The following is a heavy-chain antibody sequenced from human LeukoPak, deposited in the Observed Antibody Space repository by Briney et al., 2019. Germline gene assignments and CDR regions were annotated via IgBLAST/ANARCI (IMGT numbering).Heavy chain of an antibody. V-gene: IGHV4-39*01. Sequence: SETLSLTCAVYGGSFSSYYWGWIRQPPGKGLEWLGSIYYSGSTYYNPSLKSRVTISVDTSKNQFSLKLSSVTAADTAVYYCARPNCSSTSCPFDYWGQGTLVTVSS. CDR2: IYYSGST. J-gene: IGHJ4*02. CDR1: GGSFSSYY. D-gene: IGHD2-2*01. CDR3: ARPNCSSTSCPFDY.